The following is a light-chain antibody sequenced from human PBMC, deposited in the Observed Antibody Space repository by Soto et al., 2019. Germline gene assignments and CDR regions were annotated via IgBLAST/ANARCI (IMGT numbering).Light chain of an antibody. V-gene: IGKV3-15*01. J-gene: IGKJ1*01. Sequence: EIVMTQSPATLSVSPGERATLSCRASQSVNSNLAWYQQKPGQAPRLLIYGASTRATGVPARFSDSGSGTEFILTVSSLQSEDCAVYFCQQYNNWPTFGQGTKVEIK. CDR2: GAS. CDR3: QQYNNWPT. CDR1: QSVNSN.